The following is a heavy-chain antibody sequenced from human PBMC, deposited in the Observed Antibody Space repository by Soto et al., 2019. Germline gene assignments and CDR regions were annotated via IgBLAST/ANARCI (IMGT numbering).Heavy chain of an antibody. Sequence: PGGSLRLSCAASGFTFSSYAMSWVRQAPGKGLEWVSAISGSGGSTYYADSVKGRFTISRDNSKNTLYLQMNSLIAEDTAVYYCAKSTHYYDSSGYKDWGQGTLVTVSS. CDR1: GFTFSSYA. D-gene: IGHD3-22*01. V-gene: IGHV3-23*01. CDR3: AKSTHYYDSSGYKD. CDR2: ISGSGGST. J-gene: IGHJ4*02.